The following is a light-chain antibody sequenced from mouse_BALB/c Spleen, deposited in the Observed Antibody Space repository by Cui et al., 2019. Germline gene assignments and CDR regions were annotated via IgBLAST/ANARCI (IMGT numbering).Light chain of an antibody. CDR3: QHFWGTPFT. CDR2: AAT. J-gene: IGKJ4*01. V-gene: IGKV12-46*01. Sequence: DIQMTQSPASLSVSVGETVTITCRASENIYSNLAWYQQKQGKSPQLLVYAATNLADGVPSRFSGSGSGTQYSLKMNSLQSEDFGSYYCQHFWGTPFTFGSGTKLEIK. CDR1: ENIYSN.